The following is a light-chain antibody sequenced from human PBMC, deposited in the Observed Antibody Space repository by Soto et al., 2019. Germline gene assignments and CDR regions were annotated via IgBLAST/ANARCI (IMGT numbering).Light chain of an antibody. CDR1: SSDVGRYNY. Sequence: QSALTQPASVSGSPGQSITISCTGTSSDVGRYNYVSWYQQHPGKAPKLMLYEVSKRPAGVSNLFSGSKSGNTASLTISGLQAEDEAYYYCTSYTSSSSAVFGGGTKLTVL. CDR3: TSYTSSSSAV. V-gene: IGLV2-14*01. J-gene: IGLJ3*02. CDR2: EVS.